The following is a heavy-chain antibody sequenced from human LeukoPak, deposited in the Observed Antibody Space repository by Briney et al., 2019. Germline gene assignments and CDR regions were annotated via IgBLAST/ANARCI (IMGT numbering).Heavy chain of an antibody. CDR3: ASVSNPVLYYYYYMDV. CDR1: GGTFSSYA. V-gene: IGHV1-69*05. J-gene: IGHJ6*03. D-gene: IGHD4-11*01. CDR2: IIPIFGTA. Sequence: GASVQVSCKASGGTFSSYAISWVRQAPGQGLEWMGGIIPIFGTANYAQRFQGRVTITTDESTSTAYMELSSLRSEDTAVYYCASVSNPVLYYYYYMDVWGKGTTVTVSS.